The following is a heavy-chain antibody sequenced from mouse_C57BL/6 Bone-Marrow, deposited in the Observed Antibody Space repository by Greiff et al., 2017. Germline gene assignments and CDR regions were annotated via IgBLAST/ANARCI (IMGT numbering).Heavy chain of an antibody. CDR3: ARSEDHDGYFDV. Sequence: QVQLKESGAELVRPGTSVKMSCKASGYTFTNYWIGWAKQRPGHGLEWIGDIYPGGGYTNYNEKFKGKATLTADKSSSTAYMQFSSLTSEDSAIYYCARSEDHDGYFDVWGTGTTVTVSS. V-gene: IGHV1-63*01. CDR2: IYPGGGYT. J-gene: IGHJ1*03. CDR1: GYTFTNYW. D-gene: IGHD2-4*01.